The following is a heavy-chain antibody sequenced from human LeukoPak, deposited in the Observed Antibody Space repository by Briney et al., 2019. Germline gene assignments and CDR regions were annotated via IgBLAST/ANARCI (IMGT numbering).Heavy chain of an antibody. J-gene: IGHJ1*01. D-gene: IGHD2-15*01. CDR1: GVSISSYY. V-gene: IGHV4-59*01. CDR3: ARADGVALPEYFQH. Sequence: SETLSLTCTVSGVSISSYYWSWIRQPPGKGLEWIGYIYYSGSTNYNPSLKSRVTISVDTSKNQFSLKLSSVTAADTAVYYCARADGVALPEYFQHWGQGTLVTVSS. CDR2: IYYSGST.